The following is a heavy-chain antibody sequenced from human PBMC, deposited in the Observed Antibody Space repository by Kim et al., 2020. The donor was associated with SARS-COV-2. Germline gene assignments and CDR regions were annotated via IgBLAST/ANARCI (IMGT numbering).Heavy chain of an antibody. CDR2: T. J-gene: IGHJ6*02. Sequence: TNYHPSLKSRVTISVDKSKNQFSLKRSSVTAADTAVYYCARDLRKDGMDVWGQGTTVTVSS. V-gene: IGHV4-4*02. CDR3: ARDLRKDGMDV.